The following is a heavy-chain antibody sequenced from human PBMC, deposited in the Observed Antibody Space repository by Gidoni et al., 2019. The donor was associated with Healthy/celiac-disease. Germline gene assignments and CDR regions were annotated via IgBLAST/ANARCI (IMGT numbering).Heavy chain of an antibody. V-gene: IGHV4-39*01. CDR2: IYYSGST. CDR3: ARQDPLWLDP. J-gene: IGHJ5*02. CDR1: GGSISSRSYY. Sequence: QLQLQESGPGLVKPSETLSLTCTVSGGSISSRSYYWGWISQPPGKGLEWIGSIYYSGSTYYTPSLKSRVTISVDTSKNQFSLKLSSVTAADTAVYYCARQDPLWLDPWGQGTLVTVSS.